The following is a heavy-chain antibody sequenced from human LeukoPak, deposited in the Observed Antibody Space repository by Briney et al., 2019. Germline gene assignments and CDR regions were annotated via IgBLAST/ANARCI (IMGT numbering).Heavy chain of an antibody. D-gene: IGHD2-15*01. CDR3: ARGRGGTFKYYFDY. V-gene: IGHV1-8*01. CDR1: GYTFTSYD. Sequence: GASVKVPCKASGYTFTSYDINWVRQATGQGLEWMGWMNPNSGNTGYAQKFQGRVTMTRNTSISTAYMELSSLRSEDTAVYYCARGRGGTFKYYFDYWGQGTLVTVSS. CDR2: MNPNSGNT. J-gene: IGHJ4*02.